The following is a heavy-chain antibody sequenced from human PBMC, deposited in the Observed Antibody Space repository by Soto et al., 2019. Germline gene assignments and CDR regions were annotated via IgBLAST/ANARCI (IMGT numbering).Heavy chain of an antibody. D-gene: IGHD6-13*01. Sequence: KPSETLSLTCTVSGGSISSGDNYWSWIRQPPGKGLEWIGYIYYSGSTYYNPSLKSRVTISVDTSKNQFSLKLSSVTAADTAVYYCAREGPDRSRLYPRGQGTLVTVSS. CDR2: IYYSGST. CDR3: AREGPDRSRLYP. CDR1: GGSISSGDNY. J-gene: IGHJ5*02. V-gene: IGHV4-30-4*01.